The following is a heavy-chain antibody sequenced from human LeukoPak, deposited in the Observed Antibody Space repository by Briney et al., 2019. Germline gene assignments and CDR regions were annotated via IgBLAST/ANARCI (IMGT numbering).Heavy chain of an antibody. CDR1: GFAFSIDG. D-gene: IGHD3-10*01. CDR2: IYYDGYNT. Sequence: QPGGSLRLSCAASGFAFSIDGLHWVRQAPGKGLEWVAVIYYDGYNTYYADSVKGRFTIPRDNSKNMMYLQMDSLSPEDTAVYYCARAGGSGSYNAFDIWGPGTMVTVSS. CDR3: ARAGGSGSYNAFDI. J-gene: IGHJ3*02. V-gene: IGHV3-33*01.